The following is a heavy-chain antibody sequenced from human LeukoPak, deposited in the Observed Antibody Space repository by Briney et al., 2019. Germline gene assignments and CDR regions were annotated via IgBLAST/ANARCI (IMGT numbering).Heavy chain of an antibody. CDR3: ARVATYYYDSSGYYAFDI. CDR2: IIPIFGTA. D-gene: IGHD3-22*01. Sequence: SVKVSCKASGGTFSSYAISWVRQAPGQGLEWMGGIIPIFGTANYAQKFQGRVTITADESTSTAYMELSSLRSEDTAVYYCARVATYYYDSSGYYAFDIWGQGTMVTVSS. V-gene: IGHV1-69*13. CDR1: GGTFSSYA. J-gene: IGHJ3*02.